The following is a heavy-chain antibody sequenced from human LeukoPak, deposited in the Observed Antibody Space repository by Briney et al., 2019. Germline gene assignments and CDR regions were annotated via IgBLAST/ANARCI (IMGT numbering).Heavy chain of an antibody. CDR3: TRVVVYYYGMDV. V-gene: IGHV3-49*04. CDR2: IRSKAYGGTT. D-gene: IGHD2-2*01. J-gene: IGHJ6*02. CDR1: GFTFDDYA. Sequence: GGSLRLSCAASGFTFDDYAMSWVRQAPGKGLEWVGFIRSKAYGGTTEYAASVKGRFTISRDDSKSIAYLQMNSLKTEDTAVYYCTRVVVYYYGMDVWGQGTTVTVSS.